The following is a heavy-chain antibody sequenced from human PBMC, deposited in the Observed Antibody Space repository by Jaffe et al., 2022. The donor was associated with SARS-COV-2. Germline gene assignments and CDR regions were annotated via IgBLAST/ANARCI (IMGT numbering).Heavy chain of an antibody. Sequence: EVQLVESGGGLVQPGRSLRLSCAASGFTFDDYAMHWVRQAPGKGLEWVSGISWNSGSIGYADSVKGRFTISRDNAKNSLYLQMNSLRAEDTALYYCAKDGKYYYDSSGYYFDWYFDLWGRGTLVTVSS. J-gene: IGHJ2*01. V-gene: IGHV3-9*01. CDR3: AKDGKYYYDSSGYYFDWYFDL. D-gene: IGHD3-22*01. CDR2: ISWNSGSI. CDR1: GFTFDDYA.